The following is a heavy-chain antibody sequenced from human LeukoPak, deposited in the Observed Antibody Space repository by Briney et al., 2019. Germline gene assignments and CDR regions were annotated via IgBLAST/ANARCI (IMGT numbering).Heavy chain of an antibody. D-gene: IGHD5-18*01. J-gene: IGHJ4*02. CDR3: ATRYRPWYFDY. Sequence: PVASVTVSCTASGYTFTSYYMHWVRQAPGRGLEWMGIINPSGGSTTYAQKFQGRVTMTRDTSTSTVYMELSSLRSDDTAVYYCATRYRPWYFDYWGQGTLVTVSS. CDR2: INPSGGST. CDR1: GYTFTSYY. V-gene: IGHV1-46*01.